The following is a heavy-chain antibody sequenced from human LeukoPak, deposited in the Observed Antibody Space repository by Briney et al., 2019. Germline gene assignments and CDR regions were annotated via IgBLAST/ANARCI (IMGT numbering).Heavy chain of an antibody. J-gene: IGHJ5*02. V-gene: IGHV4-59*02. CDR3: ARDLGHITLGSTYYHNWFDP. Sequence: KPSETLSLTCTVSGGSVRGYYWSWIRQPPGKGLECIGYVYYNGATHYNPSLKSRVTISIDASNNQFSLKMSSVIAADTAVYYCARDLGHITLGSTYYHNWFDPWGQGTLVTVSS. CDR1: GGSVRGYY. CDR2: VYYNGAT. D-gene: IGHD3-22*01.